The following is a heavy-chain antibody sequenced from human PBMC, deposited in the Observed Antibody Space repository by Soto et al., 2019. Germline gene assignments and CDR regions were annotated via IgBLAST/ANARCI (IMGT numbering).Heavy chain of an antibody. D-gene: IGHD3-3*01. J-gene: IGHJ6*02. CDR1: GFTFSSYA. Sequence: QVQLVESGGGVVQPGRSLRLSCAASGFTFSSYAMHWSGQAPAKGLEWVAVISYDGSNKYYADSVKGRFTISRDNSKNTLYLQMNSLRAEDTAVYYCARETYYDFWSGPYYGMDVWGQGTTVTVSS. CDR2: ISYDGSNK. V-gene: IGHV3-30-3*01. CDR3: ARETYYDFWSGPYYGMDV.